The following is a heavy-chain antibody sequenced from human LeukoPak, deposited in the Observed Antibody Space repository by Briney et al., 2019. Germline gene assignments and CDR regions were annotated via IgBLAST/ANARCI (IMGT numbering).Heavy chain of an antibody. CDR3: ARASNPWLQLT. CDR2: IKQDGSVN. J-gene: IGHJ5*02. V-gene: IGHV3-7*05. CDR1: GFSFSSYS. Sequence: PGGSLRLSCAASGFSFSSYSMNWVRQAPGKGLEWVGNIKQDGSVNRYADSVRGRFTISRDNAQTSLYLQMNSLRAEDTAVYYCARASNPWLQLTWGQGTLVTVSS. D-gene: IGHD5-24*01.